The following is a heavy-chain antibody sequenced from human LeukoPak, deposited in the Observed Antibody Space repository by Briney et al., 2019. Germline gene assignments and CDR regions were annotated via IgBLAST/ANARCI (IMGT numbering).Heavy chain of an antibody. J-gene: IGHJ6*03. V-gene: IGHV1-2*02. CDR1: GYTFTGYY. CDR3: ARELKTYYYYYMDV. D-gene: IGHD3-16*01. CDR2: INPNSGGT. Sequence: ASVKVSCKASGYTFTGYYMHWVRRAPGQGLEWMGWINPNSGGTNYAQKFQGRVTMTKDTSISTAYMELSRLRSDDTAVYYCARELKTYYYYYMDVWGKGTTVTVSS.